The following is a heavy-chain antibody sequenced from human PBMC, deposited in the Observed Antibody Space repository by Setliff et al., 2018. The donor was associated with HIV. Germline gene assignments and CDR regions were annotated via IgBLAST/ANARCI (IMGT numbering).Heavy chain of an antibody. CDR1: GFTFHDYA. CDR3: AKGSSRGYNTGIFDY. V-gene: IGHV3-9*01. D-gene: IGHD5-12*01. Sequence: GGSLRLSCAASGFTFHDYALHWVRQAPGKGLEWVSGMNWNSGIVGYADSVKGRFTISRDDAKNSLYLQMDSLGTEDTAFYYCAKGSSRGYNTGIFDYWGQGVLVTVSS. J-gene: IGHJ4*02. CDR2: MNWNSGIV.